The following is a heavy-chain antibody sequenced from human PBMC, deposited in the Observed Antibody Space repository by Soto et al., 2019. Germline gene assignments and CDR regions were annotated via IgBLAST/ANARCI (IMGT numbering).Heavy chain of an antibody. D-gene: IGHD2-8*01. V-gene: IGHV1-3*01. Sequence: QVQLVQSGAEVKKPGASVKVSCKASGYTFTSYAMHWVRQAPGQRLEWMGWINAGNGNTKYSQKFQGRVTITRDTSASTAYMELSSLRSEDTAVYYCARGEGYCTNGVCRYYYYCYMDVWGKGTTVTVSS. CDR1: GYTFTSYA. J-gene: IGHJ6*03. CDR3: ARGEGYCTNGVCRYYYYCYMDV. CDR2: INAGNGNT.